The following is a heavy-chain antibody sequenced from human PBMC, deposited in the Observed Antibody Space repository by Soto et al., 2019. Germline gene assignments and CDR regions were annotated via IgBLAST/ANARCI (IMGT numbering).Heavy chain of an antibody. CDR1: GFTFSSYG. Sequence: QVQLVESGGGVVQPGRSLRLSCAASGFTFSSYGMLWVRQAPGKGLEWVAVIWYDGSNKYYADSVKGRFTISRDNSKNTLYLQMNCLRVEDTAVYYCARVGVERATITRLGYFDYWGQGTLVTVSS. V-gene: IGHV3-33*01. CDR3: ARVGVERATITRLGYFDY. CDR2: IWYDGSNK. D-gene: IGHD5-12*01. J-gene: IGHJ4*02.